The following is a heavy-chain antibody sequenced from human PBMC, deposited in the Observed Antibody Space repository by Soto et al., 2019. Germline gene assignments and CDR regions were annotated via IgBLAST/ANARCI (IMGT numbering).Heavy chain of an antibody. Sequence: ETLSLTCTVSGGSISSSSYYWGWIRQPPGKGLEWIGSTYYSGSTYYNPSLKSRVTISVDTSKNQFSLKLSSVTAADTAVYYCARPRGYSYGSGFDYWGQGTLVTVS. V-gene: IGHV4-39*01. CDR2: TYYSGST. CDR3: ARPRGYSYGSGFDY. CDR1: GGSISSSSYY. D-gene: IGHD5-18*01. J-gene: IGHJ4*02.